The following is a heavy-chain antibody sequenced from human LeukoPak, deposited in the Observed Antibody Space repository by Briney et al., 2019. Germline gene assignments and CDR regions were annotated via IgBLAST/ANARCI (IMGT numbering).Heavy chain of an antibody. Sequence: ASVKVSCKVSGYTRTGRSMHWVRQAPGKGLEWMGGFDPGHGETGYAPKFQGRLTMTEDTSTDTDYMELSSLRSDDTAVYYCETDVGQLWLCFDRWGQGTLVTVSS. D-gene: IGHD2-8*02. J-gene: IGHJ4*02. CDR2: FDPGHGET. CDR3: ETDVGQLWLCFDR. CDR1: GYTRTGRS. V-gene: IGHV1-24*01.